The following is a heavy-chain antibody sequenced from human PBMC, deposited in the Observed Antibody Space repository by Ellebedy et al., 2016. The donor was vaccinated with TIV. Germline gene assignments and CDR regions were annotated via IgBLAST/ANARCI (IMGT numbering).Heavy chain of an antibody. CDR1: GFTFTDHY. CDR2: SRNKGNSNTT. Sequence: GESLNISCAASGFTFTDHYMDWVRQAPGKGLEWVGRSRNKGNSNTTEYAASVKGRFTISRDASKNSVYLQMNSLKTEETTVYYCAREGNIVEGPAAIPRYDYYYGMDVWGQGTTVTVSS. CDR3: AREGNIVEGPAAIPRYDYYYGMDV. D-gene: IGHD2-2*01. J-gene: IGHJ6*02. V-gene: IGHV3-72*01.